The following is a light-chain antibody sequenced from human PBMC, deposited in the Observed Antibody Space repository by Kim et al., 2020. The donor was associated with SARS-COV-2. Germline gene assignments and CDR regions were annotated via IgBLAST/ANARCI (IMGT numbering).Light chain of an antibody. V-gene: IGLV4-60*03. CDR2: LEGRGSY. CDR3: ETWDSNTRV. J-gene: IGLJ3*02. Sequence: SATLTCTLSRVHSSYIIAWHQQQPGKAPRYLMKLEGRGSYNKGRGVPDRFSGSSSGAVRYLTFSNLQSADEADYYCETWDSNTRVFGGGTQLTVL. CDR1: RVHSSYI.